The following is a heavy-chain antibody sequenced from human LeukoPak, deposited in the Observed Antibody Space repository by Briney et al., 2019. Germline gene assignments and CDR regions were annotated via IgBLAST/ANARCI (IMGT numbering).Heavy chain of an antibody. CDR3: ARGMEYYYDSSGYYGG. D-gene: IGHD3-22*01. V-gene: IGHV3-11*01. CDR2: IRSSGSTI. CDR1: GFTFSDYY. J-gene: IGHJ4*02. Sequence: GGSLRLSCAASGFTFSDYYMSWIRQAPGKGLEWVSYIRSSGSTIYYADSVKGRFTISRDNAKNSLYLQMNSLRAEDTAVYYCARGMEYYYDSSGYYGGWGQGTLVTVSS.